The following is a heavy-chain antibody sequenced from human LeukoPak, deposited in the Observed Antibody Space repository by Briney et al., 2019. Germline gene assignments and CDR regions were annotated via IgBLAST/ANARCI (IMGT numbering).Heavy chain of an antibody. J-gene: IGHJ4*02. D-gene: IGHD4-23*01. CDR1: GGSFFGYH. Sequence: SETLSLTCAVSGGSFFGYHWNWVRQVPGKGLGWVGEINHRGITNYNPSLKSRVTISVDTSKNQFSLRLRSVTAADTAVYYCARDPTTVITTPYYFDDWGQGTLVTVSS. CDR2: INHRGIT. V-gene: IGHV4-34*01. CDR3: ARDPTTVITTPYYFDD.